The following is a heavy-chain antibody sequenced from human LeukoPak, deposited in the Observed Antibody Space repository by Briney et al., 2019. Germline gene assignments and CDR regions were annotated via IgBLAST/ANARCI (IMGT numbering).Heavy chain of an antibody. V-gene: IGHV3-53*01. D-gene: IGHD4-17*01. CDR2: IYSGDST. CDR1: GFTFTNAW. J-gene: IGHJ3*02. CDR3: ARGGYGEYVQAFDI. Sequence: GGSLRLSCAASGFTFTNAWMGWVRQAPGKGLEWVSVIYSGDSTYYAESVKGRFSISRDNSKNTVYLQMNSLRAEDAAVYYCARGGYGEYVQAFDIWGQGTMVTVSS.